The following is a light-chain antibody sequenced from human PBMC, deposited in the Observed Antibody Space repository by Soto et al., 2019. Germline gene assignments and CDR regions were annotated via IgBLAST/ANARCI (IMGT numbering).Light chain of an antibody. Sequence: AIQMTQSPSSLSASLGDRVTITCRASQGIRNDLGWYQQKPGKAPKLLIFAASRLHSGVPLRFSGSGSGTDFTLTISSLQSEDFGTYYCLQDNTYPRTFGQGTKLEIK. CDR2: AAS. CDR1: QGIRND. J-gene: IGKJ2*01. V-gene: IGKV1-6*01. CDR3: LQDNTYPRT.